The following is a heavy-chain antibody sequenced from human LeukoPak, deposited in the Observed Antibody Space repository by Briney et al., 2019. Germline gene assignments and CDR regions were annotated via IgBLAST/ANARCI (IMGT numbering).Heavy chain of an antibody. CDR3: ARHIAAAGQVYYYYYMDV. Sequence: SETLSLTCTVSGGSISSYYWSWIRQPAGKGLEWIGRIYTSGSTNYNPSLKSRVTMSADTSKNQFSLKLSSVTAADTAVYYCARHIAAAGQVYYYYYMDVWGKGTTVTVSS. CDR1: GGSISSYY. V-gene: IGHV4-4*07. J-gene: IGHJ6*03. CDR2: IYTSGST. D-gene: IGHD6-13*01.